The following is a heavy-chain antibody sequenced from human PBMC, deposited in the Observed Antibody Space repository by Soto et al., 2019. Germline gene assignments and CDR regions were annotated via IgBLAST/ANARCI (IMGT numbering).Heavy chain of an antibody. V-gene: IGHV1-8*01. D-gene: IGHD2-2*01. J-gene: IGHJ4*02. CDR1: GYTFTIYD. Sequence: ASVKVACKASGYTFTIYDVNWVRKTTGQGLEWMGWMNPNSGNTGYAQKFQGRVTMTRNTSISTAYMELSSLRSEDTAVYYCASQLLSRGTGQATDYWGQGTLVTVSS. CDR3: ASQLLSRGTGQATDY. CDR2: MNPNSGNT.